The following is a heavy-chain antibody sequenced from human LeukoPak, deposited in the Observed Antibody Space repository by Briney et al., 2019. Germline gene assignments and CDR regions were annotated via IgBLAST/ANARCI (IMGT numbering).Heavy chain of an antibody. CDR1: GGSFSGYY. V-gene: IGHV4-34*01. CDR3: ARGVDGTTPPYYFDY. J-gene: IGHJ4*02. D-gene: IGHD5-24*01. CDR2: TNHSGST. Sequence: SETLSLTCAVYGGSFSGYYWSWIRQPPGKGLEWIGETNHSGSTNYNPSLKSRVTISVDTSKNQFSLKLSSVTAADTAVYYCARGVDGTTPPYYFDYWGQGTLVTVSS.